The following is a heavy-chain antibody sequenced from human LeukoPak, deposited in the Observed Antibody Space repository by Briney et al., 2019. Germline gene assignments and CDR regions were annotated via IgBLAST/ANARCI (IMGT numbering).Heavy chain of an antibody. D-gene: IGHD6-13*01. CDR1: GGSISSYY. Sequence: PSETLALTCTVSGGSISSYYWSWNRQPPGKGLEWIGYIYYSGSTNYNPSLKSRVTISVDTSKNQFSLKLSSVTAADTAVYYCARRGQQRDWFDPWGQGTLVTVSS. V-gene: IGHV4-59*01. CDR2: IYYSGST. CDR3: ARRGQQRDWFDP. J-gene: IGHJ5*02.